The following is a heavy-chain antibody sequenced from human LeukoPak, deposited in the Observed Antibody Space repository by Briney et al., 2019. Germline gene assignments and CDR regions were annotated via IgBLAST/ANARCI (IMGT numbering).Heavy chain of an antibody. CDR3: TSWGYSNYFSFDY. Sequence: NPGGSLRLSCAASGFTFSNAWMSWVRQAPGKGLEWVGRIKSKTDGGTTDYAAPVKGRFTISRDDSKNTLYLQMNSLKTEDTAVYYCTSWGYSNYFSFDYWGQGTLVTVSS. CDR2: IKSKTDGGTT. J-gene: IGHJ4*02. D-gene: IGHD4-11*01. CDR1: GFTFSNAW. V-gene: IGHV3-15*01.